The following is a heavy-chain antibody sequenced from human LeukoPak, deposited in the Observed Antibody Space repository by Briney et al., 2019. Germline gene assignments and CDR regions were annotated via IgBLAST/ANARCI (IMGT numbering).Heavy chain of an antibody. Sequence: PSETLSLTCAVYGGSFSGYYWGWVRQPPGKALEWIGNIFYTGSTYYSPSLKSRVTISLDMSRNQFSLRLNSVTAADTAVYYCAKSNGYGLIDIWGQGTMVTVSS. J-gene: IGHJ3*02. CDR3: AKSNGYGLIDI. CDR2: IFYTGST. CDR1: GGSFSGYY. D-gene: IGHD3-10*01. V-gene: IGHV4-34*12.